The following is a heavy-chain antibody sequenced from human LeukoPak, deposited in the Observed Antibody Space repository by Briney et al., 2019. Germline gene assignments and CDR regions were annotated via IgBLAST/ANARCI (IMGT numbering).Heavy chain of an antibody. CDR2: INPDGSEK. J-gene: IGHJ6*02. V-gene: IGHV3-7*01. Sequence: GGSLRLSCVASGFTFSSYAMTWVRQAPGKGLEWVAHINPDGSEKSYGDSARGRFTISRDNAKNSVYLQMNSLRVDDTAVYYCARGHFGLDVWGQGATVAVAS. D-gene: IGHD3-10*01. CDR1: GFTFSSYA. CDR3: ARGHFGLDV.